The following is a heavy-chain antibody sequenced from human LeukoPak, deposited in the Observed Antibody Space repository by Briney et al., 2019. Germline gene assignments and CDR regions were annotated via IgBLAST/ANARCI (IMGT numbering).Heavy chain of an antibody. CDR3: AKGLYDNSGYYYFDY. CDR1: GFTFSSYG. D-gene: IGHD3-22*01. V-gene: IGHV3-30*18. CDR2: ISYDGHNN. J-gene: IGHJ4*02. Sequence: GGSLRFSCAVSGFTFSSYGMHWVRQAPGKGLEWVAVISYDGHNNDYGDSVKGRFTISRDNSRNTMYLQMNSLRAEDTAVYYCAKGLYDNSGYYYFDYWGQGTLVTVSS.